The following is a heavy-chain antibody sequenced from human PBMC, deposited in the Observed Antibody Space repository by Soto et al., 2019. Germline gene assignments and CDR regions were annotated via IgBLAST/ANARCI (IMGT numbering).Heavy chain of an antibody. CDR1: GFTFSDHW. Sequence: EVQLLESGGGLVQPGGSLRLSCAASGFTFSDHWMDWVRQTPGKGLEWVASVKTDGSEGNYVGSVKGRFTISRDNAKNSLYLQMDSLRAEDTAVYYCARDRAGFRAFDLWGQGTTVTVSS. CDR2: VKTDGSEG. D-gene: IGHD6-19*01. V-gene: IGHV3-7*05. J-gene: IGHJ3*01. CDR3: ARDRAGFRAFDL.